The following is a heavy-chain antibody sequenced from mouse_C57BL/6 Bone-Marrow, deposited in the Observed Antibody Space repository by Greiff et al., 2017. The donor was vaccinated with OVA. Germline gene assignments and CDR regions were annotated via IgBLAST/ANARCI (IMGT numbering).Heavy chain of an antibody. CDR2: IDPETGDT. CDR3: TDEDYYEDYFDY. V-gene: IGHV14-4*01. D-gene: IGHD1-1*01. CDR1: GFNIKDDY. Sequence: EVQLQQSGAELVRPGASVKLSCTASGFNIKDDYMHWVKQRPEQGLEWIGWIDPETGDTEYASKFLGKATITADTTSNTAYLQLSSLTSEDTAVYYCTDEDYYEDYFDYWGQGTTLTVSS. J-gene: IGHJ2*01.